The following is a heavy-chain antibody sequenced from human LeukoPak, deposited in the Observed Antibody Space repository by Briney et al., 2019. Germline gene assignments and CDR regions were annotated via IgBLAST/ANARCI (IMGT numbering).Heavy chain of an antibody. CDR1: GGTFSSYA. Sequence: ASVKVSCKASGGTFSSYAISWVRQAPGQGLEWMGRIIPIFGTANYAQKFQGRVTITTDESRSPAYMELSSLRSEDTAVYYCARGPMVRGVINYYYMDVWGKGTTVTVPS. D-gene: IGHD3-10*01. CDR3: ARGPMVRGVINYYYMDV. CDR2: IIPIFGTA. J-gene: IGHJ6*03. V-gene: IGHV1-69*05.